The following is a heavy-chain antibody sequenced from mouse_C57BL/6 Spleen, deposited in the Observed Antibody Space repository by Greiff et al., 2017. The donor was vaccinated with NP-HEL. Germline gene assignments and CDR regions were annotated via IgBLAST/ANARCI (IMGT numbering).Heavy chain of an antibody. V-gene: IGHV14-4*01. Sequence: EVQLQQSGAELVRPGASVKLSCTASGFNIKDDYMHWVKQRPEQGLEWIGWIDPENGDTEYASKFQGKAAITADTSSNTAYLQLSSLTSEDTAVYYCTTLESLYWYFDVWGTGTTVTVSS. CDR1: GFNIKDDY. J-gene: IGHJ1*03. CDR3: TTLESLYWYFDV. CDR2: IDPENGDT.